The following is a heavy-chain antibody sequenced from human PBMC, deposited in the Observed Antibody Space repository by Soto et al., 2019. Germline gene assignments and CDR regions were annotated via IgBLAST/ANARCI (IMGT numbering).Heavy chain of an antibody. J-gene: IGHJ3*02. V-gene: IGHV4-31*02. CDR1: GGSITTGGRY. Sequence: QVRLQEWGPGLVKPSQTLSLKCSVSGGSITTGGRYWSWIRQLPGKGLEWIGDIYYSGNTYYNASLKRRVTISVEAGKSQFSLKLSSVSAADTAVYYCAQALVFTGGDGFDIWGQGRWVTVSS. D-gene: IGHD1-1*01. CDR2: IYYSGNT. CDR3: AQALVFTGGDGFDI.